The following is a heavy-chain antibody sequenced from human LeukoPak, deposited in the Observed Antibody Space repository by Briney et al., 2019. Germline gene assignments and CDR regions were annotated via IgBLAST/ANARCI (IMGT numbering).Heavy chain of an antibody. CDR3: PRDLRYCSSTSCHYYFDH. CDR1: GGTFSSYA. J-gene: IGHJ4*02. D-gene: IGHD2-2*01. V-gene: IGHV1-69*13. CDR2: IIPIFGTA. Sequence: ASVKVSCKASGGTFSSYAISWVRQAPGQGLEGMGGIIPIFGTANYAQKFQGRVTSTADESTSKHYMELSSPRSEDTDVYYCPRDLRYCSSTSCHYYFDHWGQGTLVTVSS.